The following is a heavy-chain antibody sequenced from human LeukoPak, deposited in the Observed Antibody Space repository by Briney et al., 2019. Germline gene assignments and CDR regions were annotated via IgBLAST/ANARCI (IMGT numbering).Heavy chain of an antibody. J-gene: IGHJ4*02. Sequence: PSETLSLTCTVSGGSISSGDYYWSWIRQSPGTGLEWLGYIYYSGSTYYNPSLKSRVIISVDTSKNQFSLKLSSVTAADTAVYYCAAAGYYDSSGYYYDYWGQGTLVTVSS. CDR1: GGSISSGDYY. CDR2: IYYSGST. D-gene: IGHD3-22*01. V-gene: IGHV4-30-4*08. CDR3: AAAGYYDSSGYYYDY.